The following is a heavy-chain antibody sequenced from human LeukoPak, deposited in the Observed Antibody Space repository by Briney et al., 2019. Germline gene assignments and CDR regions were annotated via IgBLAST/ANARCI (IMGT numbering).Heavy chain of an antibody. J-gene: IGHJ4*02. Sequence: GGSLRLSCAASGFTFSNGWMSWVRQAPGKGLEWVGRIKSKSERGTTDYAAPVKGRFTISRDGSTNTVYLHMNSLKTEDTAVYFCTSNLYCSTSSCYTLGNWGQGTLVAVSP. D-gene: IGHD2-2*02. CDR3: TSNLYCSTSSCYTLGN. CDR1: GFTFSNGW. CDR2: IKSKSERGTT. V-gene: IGHV3-15*01.